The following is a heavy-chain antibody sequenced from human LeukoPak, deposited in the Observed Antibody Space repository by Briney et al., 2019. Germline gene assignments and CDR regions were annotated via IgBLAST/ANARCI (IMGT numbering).Heavy chain of an antibody. V-gene: IGHV4-38-2*02. J-gene: IGHJ3*01. CDR3: ARERAGWVHDAFDV. Sequence: SETLSLTCTVSGYSISSGYYWGWIRQPPGKGLEWIGSIYHSGSTYYNPSLKSRVTISVDTSKNQFSLKLSSVTAADTAVYYCARERAGWVHDAFDVWGQGTMVTVSS. CDR2: IYHSGST. D-gene: IGHD6-19*01. CDR1: GYSISSGYY.